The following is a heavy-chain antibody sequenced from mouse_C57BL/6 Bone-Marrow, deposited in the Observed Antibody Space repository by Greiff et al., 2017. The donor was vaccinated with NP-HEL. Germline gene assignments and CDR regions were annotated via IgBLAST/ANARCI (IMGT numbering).Heavy chain of an antibody. CDR1: GYTFTSYG. Sequence: QVQLQQSGAELARPGASVKLSCKASGYTFTSYGISWVKQRTGQGLEWIGEIYPRSGNTYYNEKFKGKATLNADKSSSTAYMELRSLTSEDSAVYFCARGDYGSSNYFDYWGQGTTLTVSS. V-gene: IGHV1-81*01. D-gene: IGHD1-1*01. J-gene: IGHJ2*01. CDR2: IYPRSGNT. CDR3: ARGDYGSSNYFDY.